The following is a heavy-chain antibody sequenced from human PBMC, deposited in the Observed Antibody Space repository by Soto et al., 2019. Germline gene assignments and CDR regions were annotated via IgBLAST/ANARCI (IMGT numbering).Heavy chain of an antibody. J-gene: IGHJ4*02. CDR2: ISWHSGDI. CDR3: AKDTAAFWSGYAAFDY. Sequence: EVQLVESGGGLVQPGRSLRLSCAASGFMFDDYAVHWVRQAPGKGLEWVSGISWHSGDIGYADSVKDRFTISRDNAKNFLYLQMNSLRLEDTAFYYCAKDTAAFWSGYAAFDYWGQGTLVTVSS. D-gene: IGHD3-3*01. V-gene: IGHV3-9*01. CDR1: GFMFDDYA.